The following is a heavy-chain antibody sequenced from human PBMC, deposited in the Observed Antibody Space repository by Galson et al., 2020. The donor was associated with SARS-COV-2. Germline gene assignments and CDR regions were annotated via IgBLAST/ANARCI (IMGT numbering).Heavy chain of an antibody. D-gene: IGHD2-2*01. J-gene: IGHJ2*01. Sequence: ASVKVSCKASGYTFTSYDINWVRQATGQGLEWMGWMNPNSGNTGYAQKFQGRVTMTRNTSISTAYMELSSLRSEDTAVYYCARFTHRYCSSTSCYGEYWYFDLWGRGTLVTVSS. CDR1: GYTFTSYD. CDR2: MNPNSGNT. CDR3: ARFTHRYCSSTSCYGEYWYFDL. V-gene: IGHV1-8*01.